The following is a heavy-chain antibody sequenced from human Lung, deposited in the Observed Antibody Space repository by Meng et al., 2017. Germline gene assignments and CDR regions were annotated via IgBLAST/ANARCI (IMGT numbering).Heavy chain of an antibody. CDR1: GFTFSDHY. V-gene: IGHV3-72*01. CDR2: GRNKANSYTT. Sequence: GESLKISCVASGFTFSDHYMDWVRHAPGKGLEWVGRGRNKANSYTTEYAASVRGRFTISRDDSQNSLYLQMNSLKTEDTAVYYCTRGGVAANSYYSPMDVWGQGTTVPSP. CDR3: TRGGVAANSYYSPMDV. D-gene: IGHD1-26*01. J-gene: IGHJ6*02.